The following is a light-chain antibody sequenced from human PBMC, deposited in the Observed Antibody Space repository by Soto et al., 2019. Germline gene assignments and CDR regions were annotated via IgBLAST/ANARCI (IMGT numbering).Light chain of an antibody. V-gene: IGKV1-5*03. CDR2: QAS. CDR3: QHYSGDSAT. J-gene: IGKJ1*01. Sequence: DIQMTQSPSSLSASVGDRVTITCRASQSISIWLGWYQQKPGKAPKVLIYQASNLESGVPSRFSGTGSETKFTFTISSLQPDDFATYYCQHYSGDSATFGQATKVEIK. CDR1: QSISIW.